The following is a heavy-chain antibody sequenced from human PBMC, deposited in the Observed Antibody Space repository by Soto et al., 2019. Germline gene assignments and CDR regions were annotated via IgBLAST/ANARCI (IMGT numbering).Heavy chain of an antibody. D-gene: IGHD5-12*01. CDR2: IIPIFGTA. J-gene: IGHJ6*02. CDR1: GGTFSSYA. CDR3: AREVVATSSYYYYGMDV. V-gene: IGHV1-69*01. Sequence: VQLVQSGAEVKKPGSSVKVSCKASGGTFSSYAISWVRQAPGQGLEWMGGIIPIFGTANYAQKFQGRVTITADESTSTAYMELSSLRSEDTAVYYCAREVVATSSYYYYGMDVWGQGTTVTVSS.